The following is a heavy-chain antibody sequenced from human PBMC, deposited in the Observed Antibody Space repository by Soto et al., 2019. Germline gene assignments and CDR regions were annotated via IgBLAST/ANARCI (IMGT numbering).Heavy chain of an antibody. V-gene: IGHV1-3*01. J-gene: IGHJ2*01. CDR2: INAGNGDT. CDR1: GYSFTNYV. CDR3: AREYGYYDSSGRLHYWYFGL. Sequence: GASVKVSCKTSGYSFTNYVMHWLRQAPGQSFERMGCINAGNGDTKFSQKFHDRVTITRDTYASTVYMELSSLTSEDTAVYYCAREYGYYDSSGRLHYWYFGLWGRGTLVTLSS. D-gene: IGHD3-22*01.